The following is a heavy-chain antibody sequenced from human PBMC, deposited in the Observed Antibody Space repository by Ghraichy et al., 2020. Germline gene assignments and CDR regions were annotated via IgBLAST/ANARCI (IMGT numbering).Heavy chain of an antibody. Sequence: SETLSLTCTVSGGSISSSSYYWGWIRQPPGKGLEWIGSIYYSGSTYYNPSLKSRVTISVDTSKNQFSLKLSSVTAADTAVYYCARQRGRLQLSDAFDIWGQGTMVTVSS. CDR3: ARQRGRLQLSDAFDI. CDR1: GGSISSSSYY. J-gene: IGHJ3*02. D-gene: IGHD5-24*01. V-gene: IGHV4-39*01. CDR2: IYYSGST.